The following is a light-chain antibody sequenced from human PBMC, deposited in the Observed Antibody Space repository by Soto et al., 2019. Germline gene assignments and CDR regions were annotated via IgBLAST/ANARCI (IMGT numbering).Light chain of an antibody. CDR1: QGISSY. V-gene: IGKV1-9*01. CDR3: QQVNVYPST. J-gene: IGKJ4*01. Sequence: IHFTQSPSSLSASVVDRVTIACRASQGISSYLGWYQQKPGKAPNLLIYDASTLHSGVPSRFSGGGSGTDFTLTISSLQPEDFATYYCQQVNVYPSTFGGGTKVDIK. CDR2: DAS.